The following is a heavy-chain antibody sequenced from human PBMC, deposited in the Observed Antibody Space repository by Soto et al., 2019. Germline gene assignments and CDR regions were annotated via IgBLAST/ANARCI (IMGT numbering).Heavy chain of an antibody. CDR2: INAGNGNT. D-gene: IGHD3-22*01. V-gene: IGHV1-3*01. Sequence: GASVKVSCKDSGYTFTSYAMHWVRQAPGQRLEWMGWINAGNGNTKYSQKFQGRVTITRDTSASTAYMELSSLRSEDTAVYYCARDWGYYYDSSGYRSYNWFDPWGQGTLVTVSS. CDR1: GYTFTSYA. CDR3: ARDWGYYYDSSGYRSYNWFDP. J-gene: IGHJ5*02.